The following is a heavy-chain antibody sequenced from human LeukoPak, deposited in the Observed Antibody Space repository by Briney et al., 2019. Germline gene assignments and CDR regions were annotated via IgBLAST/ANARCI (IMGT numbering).Heavy chain of an antibody. CDR2: IKEESSDK. Sequence: PGGSLRLSRAASGFTFSIHWMSWVRQAPGKGLEWVGNIKEESSDKWYVDSVKGRFTISRDNVENSLYLQMNSLSAEDAAVYNCVKVDKKFEDSGYRSFDCWGQGTLFSVSS. J-gene: IGHJ4*02. CDR1: GFTFSIHW. CDR3: VKVDKKFEDSGYRSFDC. D-gene: IGHD5-12*01. V-gene: IGHV3-7*01.